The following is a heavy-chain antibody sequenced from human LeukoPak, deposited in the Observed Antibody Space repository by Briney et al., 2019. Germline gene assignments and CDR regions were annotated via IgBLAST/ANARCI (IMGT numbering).Heavy chain of an antibody. CDR1: GFTFSSYA. CDR2: ISYDGSNK. CDR3: ASDSRKQQLSGRAFDI. D-gene: IGHD6-13*01. Sequence: GGSLRLSCAASGFTFSSYAMHWVRQAPGKGLEWVAVISYDGSNKYYADSVKGRFTISRDNSKNTLYLHMNSLRAEDTAVYYCASDSRKQQLSGRAFDIWGQGTMVTVSS. J-gene: IGHJ3*02. V-gene: IGHV3-30*04.